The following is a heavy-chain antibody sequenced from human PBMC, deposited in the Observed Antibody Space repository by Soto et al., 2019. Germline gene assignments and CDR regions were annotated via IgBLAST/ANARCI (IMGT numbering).Heavy chain of an antibody. CDR1: GFTFSSYS. Sequence: GGSLRLSCAASGFTFSSYSMNWVRQAPGKGLEWVSYISSSSSTIYYADSVKGRFTISRDNAKNSLYLQMNSLRAEDTAVYYCAREGLATPKVYYYYMDVWGKGTTVTVSS. D-gene: IGHD5-12*01. J-gene: IGHJ6*03. CDR3: AREGLATPKVYYYYMDV. CDR2: ISSSSSTI. V-gene: IGHV3-48*01.